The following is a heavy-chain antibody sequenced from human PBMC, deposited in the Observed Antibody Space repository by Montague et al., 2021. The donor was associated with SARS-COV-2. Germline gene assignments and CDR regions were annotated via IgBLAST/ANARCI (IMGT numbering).Heavy chain of an antibody. CDR2: IYYSGST. CDR3: ARASGKKTIFGVVISYLDY. J-gene: IGHJ4*02. CDR1: GGSISSGGYY. D-gene: IGHD3-3*01. V-gene: IGHV4-31*03. Sequence: TLSLTCTVSGGSISSGGYYWSWIRQHPGKGLEWIGYIYYSGSTYYXXXVKSRVTISVDTSKNQFSLKLSSVTAADTAVYYCARASGKKTIFGVVISYLDYWGQGTLVTVSS.